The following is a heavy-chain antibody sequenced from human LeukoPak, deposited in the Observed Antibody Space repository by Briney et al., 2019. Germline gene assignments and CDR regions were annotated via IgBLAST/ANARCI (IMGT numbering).Heavy chain of an antibody. Sequence: SQTLSLTCTVSGGYINSGNYYWNWIRQPAGKGLEWIGRIYISGAINYNPSLQSRVTISVETSKKQFSLRLTSVPAADTAVYYCASGGVGARPDWGQGTLVIVSS. CDR3: ASGGVGARPD. J-gene: IGHJ4*02. V-gene: IGHV4-61*02. D-gene: IGHD1-26*01. CDR1: GGYINSGNYY. CDR2: IYISGAI.